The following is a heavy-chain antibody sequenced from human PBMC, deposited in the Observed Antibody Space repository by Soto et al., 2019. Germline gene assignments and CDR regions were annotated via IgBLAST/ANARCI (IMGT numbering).Heavy chain of an antibody. CDR1: GGSISSSSYY. V-gene: IGHV4-39*01. CDR2: IYYSGGT. D-gene: IGHD3-22*01. CDR3: ASTYYYDSSGYSVDY. Sequence: SETLSLTCTVSGGSISSSSYYWGWIRQPPGKGLEWIGSIYYSGGTYYNPSLKSRVTISVDTSKNQFSLKLSSVTAADTAVYYCASTYYYDSSGYSVDYWGQGTLVTVSS. J-gene: IGHJ4*02.